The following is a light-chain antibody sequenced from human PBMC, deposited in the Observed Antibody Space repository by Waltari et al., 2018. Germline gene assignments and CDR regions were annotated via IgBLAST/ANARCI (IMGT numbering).Light chain of an antibody. CDR2: EFN. V-gene: IGLV2-23*02. Sequence: QSALTQPASVSGSPGQSLTISCTGTSNDIWTYKFVSWYQQHPGKAPKLIIYEFNQRPSGISIRFSGSKSGNTAALTISELQTGDEADYFCCSYVTGDTWVFGGGTKVAVL. J-gene: IGLJ3*02. CDR3: CSYVTGDTWV. CDR1: SNDIWTYKF.